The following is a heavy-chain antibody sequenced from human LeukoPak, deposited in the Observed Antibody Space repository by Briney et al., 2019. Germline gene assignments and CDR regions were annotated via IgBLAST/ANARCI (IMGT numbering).Heavy chain of an antibody. V-gene: IGHV4-34*01. Sequence: SETLSLTCAVYGGSFSGYYWSWIRQPPGKGLEWIGEINHSGSTNYNPSLKSRVTISVDTSKNQFSLKLSSVTAADTAVYYCARGSSEGVLKVQQQLVYFDYWGQGTLVTVSS. CDR1: GGSFSGYY. CDR3: ARGSSEGVLKVQQQLVYFDY. J-gene: IGHJ4*02. CDR2: INHSGST. D-gene: IGHD6-13*01.